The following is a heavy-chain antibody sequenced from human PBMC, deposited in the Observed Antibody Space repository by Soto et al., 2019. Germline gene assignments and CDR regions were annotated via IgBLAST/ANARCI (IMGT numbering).Heavy chain of an antibody. Sequence: GGSLRLSCAASGFTFSSYGMHWVRQAPGKGLEWVAVISYDGSNKYYADSVKGRFTISRDNSKNTLYLQTNSLRAEDTAVYYCAKDVLSAGSLQGGHFDYWGQGTLVTVSS. D-gene: IGHD2-15*01. V-gene: IGHV3-30*18. CDR3: AKDVLSAGSLQGGHFDY. CDR2: ISYDGSNK. J-gene: IGHJ4*02. CDR1: GFTFSSYG.